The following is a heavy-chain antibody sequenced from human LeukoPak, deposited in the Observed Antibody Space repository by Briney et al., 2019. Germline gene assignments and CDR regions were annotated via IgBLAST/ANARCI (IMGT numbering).Heavy chain of an antibody. CDR3: ARLITAVAGNYFDY. CDR2: IYYSGST. D-gene: IGHD6-19*01. V-gene: IGHV4-39*01. J-gene: IGHJ4*02. CDR1: GGSISSYY. Sequence: SETLSLTCTVSGGSISSYYWGWIRQPPGKGLEWIGSIYYSGSTYYNPSLKSRVTISVDTSKNQFSLKLSSVTAADTAVYYCARLITAVAGNYFDYWGQGTLVTVSS.